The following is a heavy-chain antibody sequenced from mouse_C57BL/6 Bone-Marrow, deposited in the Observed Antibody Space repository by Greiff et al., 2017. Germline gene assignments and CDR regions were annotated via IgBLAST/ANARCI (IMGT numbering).Heavy chain of an antibody. CDR2: IYPSDSET. V-gene: IGHV1-61*01. J-gene: IGHJ2*01. CDR3: AVYYGSSGDY. CDR1: GYTFTSYW. Sequence: QVQLQQPGAELVRPGSSVKLSCKASGYTFTSYWMAWVKQRPGQGLEWIGNIYPSDSETHYNHKFKDKATLTVDKSSSTAYMQLSSLTSEDSAVYYCAVYYGSSGDYWGQGTTLTVSS. D-gene: IGHD1-1*01.